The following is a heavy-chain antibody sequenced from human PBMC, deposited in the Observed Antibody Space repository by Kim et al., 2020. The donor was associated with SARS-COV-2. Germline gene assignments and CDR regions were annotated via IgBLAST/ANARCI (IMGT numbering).Heavy chain of an antibody. J-gene: IGHJ4*02. CDR3: ARGFSGSYIDY. D-gene: IGHD1-26*01. CDR2: ISYDGTNK. CDR1: GFTFSNYA. V-gene: IGHV3-30*04. Sequence: GGSLRLSCAASGFTFSNYAMHWVRLAPGKGLDWVAVISYDGTNKYYVDSVKGRFTISRDNSKNTLYLQMNSLRAEDTAVFYCARGFSGSYIDYWGQGTL.